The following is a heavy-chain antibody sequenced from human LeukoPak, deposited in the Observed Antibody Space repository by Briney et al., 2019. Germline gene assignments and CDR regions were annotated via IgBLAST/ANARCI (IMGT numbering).Heavy chain of an antibody. D-gene: IGHD3-16*01. CDR1: GGTFSSYA. V-gene: IGHV1-69*05. CDR2: IIPIFGTA. CDR3: ARVVGGGHYYYYYMDV. Sequence: SVKVSCKASGGTFSSYAISWVRQAPGQGLEWMGGIIPIFGTANYAQKFQGRVTITTDESTSTAYMELSSLRSEGTAVYYCARVVGGGHYYYYYMDVWGKGATVTVSS. J-gene: IGHJ6*03.